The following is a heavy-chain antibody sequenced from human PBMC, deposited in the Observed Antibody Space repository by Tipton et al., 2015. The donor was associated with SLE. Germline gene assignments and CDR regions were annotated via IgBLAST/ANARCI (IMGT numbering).Heavy chain of an antibody. CDR2: IIPIFGTA. D-gene: IGHD1-1*01. V-gene: IGHV1-69*06. J-gene: IGHJ3*02. CDR1: GGTFSSYA. Sequence: QLVQSGAEVKKPGSSVKVSCKASGGTFSSYAISWVRQAPGQGLEWMGGIIPIFGTANYAQKFQGRVTMTTDTSTSTAYMELRSLRSDDTAVYYCARAPQLGSGPPLDIWGQGTMVTVSS. CDR3: ARAPQLGSGPPLDI.